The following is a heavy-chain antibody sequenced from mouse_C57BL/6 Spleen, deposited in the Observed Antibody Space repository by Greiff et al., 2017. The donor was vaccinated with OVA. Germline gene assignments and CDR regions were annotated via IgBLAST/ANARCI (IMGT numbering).Heavy chain of an antibody. CDR3: ARRGITVVATADY. J-gene: IGHJ2*01. CDR1: GYTFTSYW. CDR2: IDPSDSYT. D-gene: IGHD1-1*01. Sequence: QVQLQPGAELVKPGASVKLSCKASGYTFTSYWMQWVKQRPGQGLEWIGEIDPSDSYTNYNQKFKGKATLTVDTSSSTAYMQLSSLTSEDSAVYYCARRGITVVATADYWGQGTTLTVSS. V-gene: IGHV1-50*01.